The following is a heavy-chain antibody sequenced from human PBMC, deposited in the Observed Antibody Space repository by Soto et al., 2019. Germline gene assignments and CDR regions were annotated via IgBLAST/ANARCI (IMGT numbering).Heavy chain of an antibody. Sequence: SVKVSCKASGGTFSSYAISWVRQAPGQGLEWMGGIIPIFGTANYAQKFQGRVMITADKSTSTAYMELSSLRSEDTAVYYCASAMTQAQYDSLGNYYYGMDVWGQGTTVTVSS. CDR3: ASAMTQAQYDSLGNYYYGMDV. J-gene: IGHJ6*02. CDR2: IIPIFGTA. D-gene: IGHD2-2*01. V-gene: IGHV1-69*06. CDR1: GGTFSSYA.